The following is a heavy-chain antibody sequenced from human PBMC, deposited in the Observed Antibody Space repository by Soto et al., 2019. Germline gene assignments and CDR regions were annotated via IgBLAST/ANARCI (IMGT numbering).Heavy chain of an antibody. D-gene: IGHD3-22*01. Sequence: SETLSRTCTFCVCCIRSMIYDVGCIRQPPWNWLDWTGSIYYIGSTYDNPSLKSRVTVSVDTSKNQFSLKLSSVTAADAAVYYSSRHGSTYYYDSSVKGHDFDIWGQGTMVSVSS. CDR3: SRHGSTYYYDSSVKGHDFDI. CDR2: IYYIGST. CDR1: VCCIRSMIYD. V-gene: IGHV4-39*01. J-gene: IGHJ3*02.